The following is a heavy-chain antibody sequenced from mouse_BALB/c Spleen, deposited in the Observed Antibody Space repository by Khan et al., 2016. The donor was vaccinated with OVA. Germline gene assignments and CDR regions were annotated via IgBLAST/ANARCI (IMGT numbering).Heavy chain of an antibody. Sequence: VQLKQSGPELVKPGASVKMSCKASGYTFTSYVMHWVKQKPGQALEWIGYINPYNDGTKYNEKFKGQATLTSDKSSSTAYMELSSLTSEDSAVYYCAREDEYDSSSVDYYAMAYWGQGTSVTVSS. D-gene: IGHD1-1*01. J-gene: IGHJ4*01. CDR2: INPYNDGT. V-gene: IGHV1S136*01. CDR3: AREDEYDSSSVDYYAMAY. CDR1: GYTFTSYV.